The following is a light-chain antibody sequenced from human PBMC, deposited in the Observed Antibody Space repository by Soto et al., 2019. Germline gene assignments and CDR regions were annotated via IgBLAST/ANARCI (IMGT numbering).Light chain of an antibody. J-gene: IGKJ1*01. CDR2: DAS. V-gene: IGKV1-33*01. Sequence: DIQMTQSPSSLSASVGDRVTITCQASQDISNYLNWFQQKPGKAPNLLIYDASNLETGVPSRFSGSGSGTHFTFTISSLQPEDIATYYCQKYNSAPPGTFGQGTKVDIK. CDR1: QDISNY. CDR3: QKYNSAPPGT.